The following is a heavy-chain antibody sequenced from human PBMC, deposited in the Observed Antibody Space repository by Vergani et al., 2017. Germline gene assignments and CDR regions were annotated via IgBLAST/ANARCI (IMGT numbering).Heavy chain of an antibody. CDR2: MYTSGHT. J-gene: IGHJ6*03. D-gene: IGHD2-21*01. CDR1: GTSVSRGTYY. V-gene: IGHV4-61*02. Sequence: QVQLQESGPGLLKPSQTLSLTCTVSGTSVSRGTYYWTWIRQPAGKKLEWIVRMYTSGHTIYKPSLESRVTMSVDTSKNQFSLQLSSVTAADTAVYYCARASHCINCYSEGPNGPGYYYMDVSVKGTTVTVSS. CDR3: ARASHCINCYSEGPNGPGYYYMDV.